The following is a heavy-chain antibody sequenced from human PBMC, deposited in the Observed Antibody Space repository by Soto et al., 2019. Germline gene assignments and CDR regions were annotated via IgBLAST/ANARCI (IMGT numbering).Heavy chain of an antibody. Sequence: QVPLVQSGAEVKKPGSSVTVSCKASGGTFSSYAIHWVRQAPGQGLEWMGGIIPMYGPAKYAQRFQGRATITADESTTTVYMELTSLTSQDTAVYYCASVTSMVRGVIDNWFDPWGHGTLVTVSS. CDR2: IIPMYGPA. CDR1: GGTFSSYA. D-gene: IGHD3-10*01. V-gene: IGHV1-69*01. CDR3: ASVTSMVRGVIDNWFDP. J-gene: IGHJ5*02.